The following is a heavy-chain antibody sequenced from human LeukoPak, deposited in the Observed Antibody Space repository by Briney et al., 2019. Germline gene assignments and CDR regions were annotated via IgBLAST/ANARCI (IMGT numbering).Heavy chain of an antibody. CDR3: ARGAFVVVVAATRSWFDP. D-gene: IGHD2-15*01. J-gene: IGHJ5*02. V-gene: IGHV3-7*01. CDR1: GFTFSSYW. Sequence: GGSLRLSCAASGFTFSSYWMSWVRQAPGKGLEWVANIKQDGSEKYYVDSVKGRFTISRDNAKNSLYLRMNSLRAEDTAVYYCARGAFVVVVAATRSWFDPWGQGTLVTVSS. CDR2: IKQDGSEK.